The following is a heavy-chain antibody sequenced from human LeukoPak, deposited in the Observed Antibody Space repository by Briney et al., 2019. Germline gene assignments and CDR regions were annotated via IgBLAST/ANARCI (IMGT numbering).Heavy chain of an antibody. CDR3: ARGPSNTAVYYYYYYMDV. CDR1: GYTFTSYY. CDR2: MNPNSGNT. V-gene: IGHV1-8*03. D-gene: IGHD5-18*01. Sequence: ASVKVSCKASGYTFTSYYMHWVRQAPGQGLEWMGWMNPNSGNTGYAQKFQGRVTITRNTSISTAYMELSSLRSEDTAVYYCARGPSNTAVYYYYYYMDVWGKGTTVTVSS. J-gene: IGHJ6*03.